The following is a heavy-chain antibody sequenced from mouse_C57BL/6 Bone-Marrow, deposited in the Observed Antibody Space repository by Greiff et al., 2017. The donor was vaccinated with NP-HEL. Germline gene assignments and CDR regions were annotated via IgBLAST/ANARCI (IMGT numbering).Heavy chain of an antibody. V-gene: IGHV1-81*01. CDR1: GYTFTSYG. CDR3: ARGRYFDV. J-gene: IGHJ1*03. Sequence: QVQLQQSGAELARPGASVKLSCKASGYTFTSYGISWVKQRTGQGLEWIGEIYPRSGNTYYNEKIKGKATLTADKSSSTASMELRILTSEDSAVYFCARGRYFDVWGTGTTVTVSS. CDR2: IYPRSGNT.